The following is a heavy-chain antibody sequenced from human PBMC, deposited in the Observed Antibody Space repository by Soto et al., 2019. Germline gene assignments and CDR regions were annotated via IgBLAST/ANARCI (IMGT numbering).Heavy chain of an antibody. CDR2: INSDGSST. Sequence: PGGSLIVSCAAAGFTFSSYWMHWVRQATGKGLVWVSRINSDGSSTSFADSVKGRFTISRDNAKNTLYLQMNSLRAEDTAVYYCASSLLTPFDYWGQGTLVTVSS. CDR1: GFTFSSYW. J-gene: IGHJ4*02. V-gene: IGHV3-74*01. D-gene: IGHD7-27*01. CDR3: ASSLLTPFDY.